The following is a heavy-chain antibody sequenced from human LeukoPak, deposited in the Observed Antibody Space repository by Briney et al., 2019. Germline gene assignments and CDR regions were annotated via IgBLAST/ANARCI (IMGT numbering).Heavy chain of an antibody. CDR3: ARLDSGDYFFDY. CDR2: VFYSGTT. Sequence: SETLSLTCTVSGGSTSSGSYYWGWIRQPPGKGLEWLGTVFYSGTTYYNPSLKSRVTISVDTSKNQFSLGLSSVTAADTAVYYCARLDSGDYFFDYWGQGTLVTVSS. D-gene: IGHD4-17*01. V-gene: IGHV4-39*01. J-gene: IGHJ4*02. CDR1: GGSTSSGSYY.